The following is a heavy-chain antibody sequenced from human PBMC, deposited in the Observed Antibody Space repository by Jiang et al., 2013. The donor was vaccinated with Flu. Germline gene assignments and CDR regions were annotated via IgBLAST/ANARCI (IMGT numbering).Heavy chain of an antibody. Sequence: SVMLSCKASGYTLTCCAIHWVRQVPGQGLEWIGWIATDTGDTRYSQNFQGRVSITRDTSASTAYMELNSLTSEDTTLYYCARDHGRGGPFYFDLWGQGTLVTVSS. CDR2: IATDTGDT. CDR1: GYTLTCCA. J-gene: IGHJ4*02. V-gene: IGHV1-3*04. D-gene: IGHD2-15*01. CDR3: ARDHGRGGPFYFDL.